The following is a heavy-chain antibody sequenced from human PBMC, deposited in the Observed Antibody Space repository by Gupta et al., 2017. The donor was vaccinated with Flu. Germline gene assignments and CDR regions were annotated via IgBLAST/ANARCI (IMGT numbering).Heavy chain of an antibody. V-gene: IGHV3-48*03. J-gene: IGHJ4*02. CDR3: ARVNDYSNHFDY. CDR2: ISESSSST. Sequence: EVHLVESGGGWVQPGGSLRLSCAASGFTFSNYEMNWVRQAPGKGLEWVSYISESSSSTHDADSVRGRFTISRDNAKKSLFLQMGSLRAEDTAVYYCARVNDYSNHFDYWGQGTLVTVSS. CDR1: GFTFSNYE. D-gene: IGHD4-4*01.